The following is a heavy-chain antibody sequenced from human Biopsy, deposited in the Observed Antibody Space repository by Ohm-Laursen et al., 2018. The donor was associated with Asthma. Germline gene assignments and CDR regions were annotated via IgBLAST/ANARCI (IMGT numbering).Heavy chain of an antibody. CDR1: GGTFSTFG. D-gene: IGHD4-17*01. Sequence: SVKVSCKASGGTFSTFGISWVRQAPGQGLEWMGRIIPFYGTATYAQNFQGRLTLTADESTSTAYMELSSLRSEDTAVYFCARDYDGDYVQRHLPLAYWGQGTLVTISS. J-gene: IGHJ4*02. CDR2: IIPFYGTA. V-gene: IGHV1-69*13. CDR3: ARDYDGDYVQRHLPLAY.